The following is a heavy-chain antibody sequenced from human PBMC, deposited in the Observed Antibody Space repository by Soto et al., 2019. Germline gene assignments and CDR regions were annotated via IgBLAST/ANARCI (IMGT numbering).Heavy chain of an antibody. CDR1: GGSISSYH. J-gene: IGHJ4*02. D-gene: IGHD4-17*01. V-gene: IGHV4-59*01. CDR3: AGRHYGNFDY. CDR2: IYYSGST. Sequence: QVQLQESGPGLVKPSETLSLTCTVSGGSISSYHWSWIRQPPGKGLEWIGYIYYSGSTNYNPSLKSRVTISVDTSKNQFSLKLSSVTAADTAVYYCAGRHYGNFDYWGQGTLVTVSS.